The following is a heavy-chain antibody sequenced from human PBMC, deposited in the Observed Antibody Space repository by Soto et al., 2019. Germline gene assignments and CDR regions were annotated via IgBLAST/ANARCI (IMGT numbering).Heavy chain of an antibody. CDR1: GGSISSSSYY. CDR2: IYYSGST. CDR3: ASYDILTGYYIDY. Sequence: SETLSLTCTVSGGSISSSSYYWGWIRQPPGKGLEWIGSIYYSGSTYYNPSLKSRVTISVDTSKNQLSLKLSSVTAADTAVYYCASYDILTGYYIDYWGQGTLVTVSS. J-gene: IGHJ4*02. D-gene: IGHD3-9*01. V-gene: IGHV4-39*01.